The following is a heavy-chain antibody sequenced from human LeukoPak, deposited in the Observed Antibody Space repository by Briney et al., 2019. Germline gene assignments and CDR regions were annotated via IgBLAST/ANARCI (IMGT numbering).Heavy chain of an antibody. CDR1: GGSISSGGYS. CDR3: ARAVVVTPYYYYYMDV. Sequence: PSETLSLTCAVSGGSISSGGYSWSWIRQPPGKGLEWIGYIYYSGSTYYNPSLKSRVTISVDTSKNQFSLKLSSVTAADTAVYYCARAVVVTPYYYYYMDVWGKGTTVTVSS. CDR2: IYYSGST. J-gene: IGHJ6*03. D-gene: IGHD2-21*02. V-gene: IGHV4-30-4*07.